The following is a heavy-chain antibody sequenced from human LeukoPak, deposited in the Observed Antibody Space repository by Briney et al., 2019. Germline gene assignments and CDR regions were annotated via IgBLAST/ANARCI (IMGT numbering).Heavy chain of an antibody. Sequence: PGGSLRLSCAASGFTFSSYSMNWVRQAPGKGLEWVSYISSSSSTIYYADSVKGRFTISRDNAENSLYLQMNSLRAEDTAVYYCVRSSYSTLNYYFDYWGQGTLVTVSS. CDR3: VRSSYSTLNYYFDY. CDR1: GFTFSSYS. D-gene: IGHD6-13*01. CDR2: ISSSSSTI. V-gene: IGHV3-48*01. J-gene: IGHJ4*02.